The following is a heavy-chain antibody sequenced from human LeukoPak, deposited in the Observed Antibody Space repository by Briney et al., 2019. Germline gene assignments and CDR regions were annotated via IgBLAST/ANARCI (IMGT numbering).Heavy chain of an antibody. V-gene: IGHV4-4*07. J-gene: IGHJ4*02. CDR1: GGSISSYY. Sequence: PSETLSLTCTVSGGSISSYYWSWIRQPAGKGLEWIGRIYTSGSTNYNPSLKSRVTISVDKSKNQFSLKLSSVTAADTAVYYCARAPLATVIHYFDYWAQGTLVTVSS. CDR3: ARAPLATVIHYFDY. CDR2: IYTSGST. D-gene: IGHD4-11*01.